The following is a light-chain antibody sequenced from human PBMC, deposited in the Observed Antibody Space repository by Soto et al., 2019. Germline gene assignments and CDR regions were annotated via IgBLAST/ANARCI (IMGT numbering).Light chain of an antibody. CDR2: EVY. V-gene: IGLV2-8*01. CDR3: SAYAGSSTWV. J-gene: IGLJ2*01. Sequence: QSAPTQPPSASGSPGQSVTFSCTGTSSDVGGYNYVSWYQQYPGKAPKLMIYEVYKRHSGVPDRFSGSKSGNTASLTVSGLQPEDEADYYCSAYAGSSTWVFGGGTKL. CDR1: SSDVGGYNY.